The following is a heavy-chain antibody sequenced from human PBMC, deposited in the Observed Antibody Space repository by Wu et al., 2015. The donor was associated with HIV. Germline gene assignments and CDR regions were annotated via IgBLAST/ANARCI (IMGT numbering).Heavy chain of an antibody. V-gene: IGHV1-46*03. CDR1: GGTFSNYA. J-gene: IGHJ4*02. D-gene: IGHD1-14*01. Sequence: QVQLVQSGAEVTKPGSSVKIFCKPSGGTFSNYAISWVRQAPGQGLEWMGVINPTGSIKTYAQNFQGRVTLTRVTSTGTVYMQMSGLSSEDTAVYYCGGEGLNRWVYWGQGTLVIVSS. CDR2: INPTGSIK. CDR3: GGEGLNRWVY.